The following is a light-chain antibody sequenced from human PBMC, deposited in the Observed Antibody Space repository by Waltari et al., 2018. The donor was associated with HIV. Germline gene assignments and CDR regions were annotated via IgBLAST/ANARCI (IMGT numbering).Light chain of an antibody. CDR2: KVS. V-gene: IGKV2-30*01. J-gene: IGKJ2*01. CDR1: QSLLYIDRYPY. CDR3: MLVRYGPHT. Sequence: EDLMTQSPLSLAVVVGQPDSFSCKSNQSLLYIDRYPYLFWFQLRPGPSARRLIYKVSYRDSGVPRRFSGSGAGTEFTLSITGVEAEDAGLYFCMLVRYGPHTFGQRT.